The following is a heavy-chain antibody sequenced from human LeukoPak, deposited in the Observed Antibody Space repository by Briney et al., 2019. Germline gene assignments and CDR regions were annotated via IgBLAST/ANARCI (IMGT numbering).Heavy chain of an antibody. CDR2: IYSGGST. CDR3: ASGLRDGYNPFDY. D-gene: IGHD5-24*01. J-gene: IGHJ4*02. Sequence: GGSLRLSCAASGFTDSSNYMSWVRQAPGKGLEWVSVIYSGGSTYYADSVQGRFTISRDNSKNTLYLQMNSLRAEDTAVYYCASGLRDGYNPFDYWGQGTLVTVSS. V-gene: IGHV3-53*01. CDR1: GFTDSSNY.